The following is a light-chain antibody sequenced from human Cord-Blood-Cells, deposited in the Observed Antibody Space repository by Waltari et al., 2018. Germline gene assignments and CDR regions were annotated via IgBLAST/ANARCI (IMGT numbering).Light chain of an antibody. CDR1: SRDVGSSNL. V-gene: IGLV2-23*01. CDR2: EGS. CDR3: CSYAGSSTWV. J-gene: IGLJ3*02. Sequence: QSALTQPAPVSGSPGKSITISCTGTSRDVGSSNLVSWYQQHPGKAPQLMIYEGSKRPSGVSNRFSGSKSGNTASLTISGLQAEDEADYYCCSYAGSSTWVFGGGTKLTVL.